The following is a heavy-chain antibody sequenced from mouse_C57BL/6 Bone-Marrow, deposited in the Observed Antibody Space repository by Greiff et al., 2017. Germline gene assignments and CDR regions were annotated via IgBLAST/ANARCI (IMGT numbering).Heavy chain of an antibody. CDR2: ISNLAYSI. Sequence: EVQGVESGGGLVQPGGSLKLSCAASGFTFSDYGMAWVRQAPRKGPELVAFISNLAYSIYYADTVTGRFTISRENAKNTLYLEMSSLRSEDTAMYYWARDDYEGYWYFDVWGTGTTVTVSS. CDR1: GFTFSDYG. V-gene: IGHV5-15*01. J-gene: IGHJ1*03. D-gene: IGHD2-4*01. CDR3: ARDDYEGYWYFDV.